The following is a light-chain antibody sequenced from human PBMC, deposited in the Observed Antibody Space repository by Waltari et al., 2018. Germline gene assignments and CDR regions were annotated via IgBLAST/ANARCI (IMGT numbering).Light chain of an antibody. CDR2: NVS. Sequence: QSALTQPASVSGSPVQSITISCTGTSSDVGGYNYVSWYHQHPGKAPTLMIYNVSKRPSGVSNRFSGSKSGNTASLTISGLQAEDEADYYCCSYAGSSTLVVFGGGTKLTVL. V-gene: IGLV2-23*02. J-gene: IGLJ2*01. CDR3: CSYAGSSTLVV. CDR1: SSDVGGYNY.